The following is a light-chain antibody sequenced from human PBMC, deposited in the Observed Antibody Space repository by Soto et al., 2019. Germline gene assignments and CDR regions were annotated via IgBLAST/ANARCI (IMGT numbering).Light chain of an antibody. CDR2: GAS. Sequence: EIVLTQSPGTLSLSPGERATLSCRASQSVSSSYLACYQQKTGQAPRLLIYGASSRATGIPDRFSDSGSGTDVTSTISRLEPEDFAVYYCQQYGSSPWTFGQGTKVEI. J-gene: IGKJ1*01. CDR3: QQYGSSPWT. V-gene: IGKV3-20*01. CDR1: QSVSSSY.